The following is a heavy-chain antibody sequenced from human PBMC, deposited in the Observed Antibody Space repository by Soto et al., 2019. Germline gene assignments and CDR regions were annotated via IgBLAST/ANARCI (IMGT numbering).Heavy chain of an antibody. CDR1: GSSISSSNW. CDR2: IYHSGST. D-gene: IGHD3-16*01. J-gene: IGHJ4*02. CDR3: ARALGSTDLFDY. V-gene: IGHV4-4*02. Sequence: PSEILSLTCAVSGSSISSSNWWSWVRRPPGKGLEWIGEIYHSGSTNYNPSFKSRVTISVDKSKNQFSLKLSSVTAADTAVYYCARALGSTDLFDYWGQGTLVTVSS.